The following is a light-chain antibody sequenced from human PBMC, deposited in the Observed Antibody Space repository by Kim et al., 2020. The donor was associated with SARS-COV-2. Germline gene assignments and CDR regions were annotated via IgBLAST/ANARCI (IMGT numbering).Light chain of an antibody. V-gene: IGLV2-14*03. J-gene: IGLJ1*01. Sequence: SINITCTGTSTDVGAYNYVFWYQQHPGKSPKLLIYDVTNRPSGVSNRFSGSKSDNTASLTISGLQAEDEADYYCSSYSSISTYYVFGTGTKVTVL. CDR3: SSYSSISTYYV. CDR2: DVT. CDR1: STDVGAYNY.